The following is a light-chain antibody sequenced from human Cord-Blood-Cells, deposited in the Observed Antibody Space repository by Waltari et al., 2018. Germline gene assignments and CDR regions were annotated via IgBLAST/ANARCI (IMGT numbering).Light chain of an antibody. J-gene: IGLJ3*02. Sequence: SSELTQDPAVSVALGQTVRITCQGDSLRSYYARWYQQKPGQAPVLFIYGKNNRPAGIPHRFSGSSSGNTASLTITGAQAEDEADYYCNARDSSGNHWVFGGGTKLTVL. CDR1: SLRSYY. CDR2: GKN. CDR3: NARDSSGNHWV. V-gene: IGLV3-19*01.